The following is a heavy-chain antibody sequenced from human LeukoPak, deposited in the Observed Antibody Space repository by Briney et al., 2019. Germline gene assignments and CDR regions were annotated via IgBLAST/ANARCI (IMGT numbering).Heavy chain of an antibody. V-gene: IGHV3-21*01. CDR2: ISNNSSYI. D-gene: IGHD3-22*01. CDR1: GFTSSSFS. J-gene: IGHJ4*02. Sequence: GGSLRLSCAPSGFTSSSFSMNWVRQAPRPGLGWGLSISNNSSYIYYADSVKGRFTISRDNAKNSLYLQMNSLRAEDTAVYYCARSTSSGYYVYWGQGTLVTVSS. CDR3: ARSTSSGYYVY.